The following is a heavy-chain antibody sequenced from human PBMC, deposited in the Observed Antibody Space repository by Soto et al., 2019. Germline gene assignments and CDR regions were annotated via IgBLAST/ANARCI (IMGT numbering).Heavy chain of an antibody. Sequence: QVQLQVSGPGLVEPSQTLSLTCTVSGASVSSGDYYWTWIRQPPGKDLEWIGYIYSSGNTNYNPSLRSRVTVSKDTSTNQFSLKLRSVTAADTAVYYRARRVTGGGERFAPWGQGTLVTVSS. CDR3: ARRVTGGGERFAP. CDR2: IYSSGNT. D-gene: IGHD7-27*01. V-gene: IGHV4-30-4*01. J-gene: IGHJ5*02. CDR1: GASVSSGDYY.